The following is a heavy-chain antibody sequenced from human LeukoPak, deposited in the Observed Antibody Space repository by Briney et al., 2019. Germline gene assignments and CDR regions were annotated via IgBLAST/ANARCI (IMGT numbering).Heavy chain of an antibody. CDR1: GGSISSYY. CDR3: ARVSYDSSGYNDY. J-gene: IGHJ4*02. V-gene: IGHV4-59*12. Sequence: SETLSLTCTVSGGSISSYYWSWIRQPPGKGLEWIGEIYHSGSTNYNPSLKSRVTISVDKSKNQFSLKLSSVTAADTAVYYCARVSYDSSGYNDYWGQGTLVTVSS. D-gene: IGHD3-22*01. CDR2: IYHSGST.